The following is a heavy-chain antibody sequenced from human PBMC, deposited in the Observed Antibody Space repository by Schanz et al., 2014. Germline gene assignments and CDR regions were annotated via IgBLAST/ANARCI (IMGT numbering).Heavy chain of an antibody. Sequence: QVQLVESGGGLVKPGGYLRLSCAASGFTFSDNFMSWIRQAPGKGLEWISYITTSTSYTNYADSVKGRFTISRDNAKKSLLLQMNSLRAEDTAVYYCARLGRMGAFDIWGQGTMVTVSS. D-gene: IGHD2-8*01. CDR1: GFTFSDNF. V-gene: IGHV3-11*06. CDR3: ARLGRMGAFDI. J-gene: IGHJ3*02. CDR2: ITTSTSYT.